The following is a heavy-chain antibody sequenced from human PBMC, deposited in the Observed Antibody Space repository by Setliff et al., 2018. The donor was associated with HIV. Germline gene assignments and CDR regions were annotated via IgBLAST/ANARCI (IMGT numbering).Heavy chain of an antibody. CDR1: GGSLSDFG. CDR2: IIPVFGTT. V-gene: IGHV1-69*13. J-gene: IGHJ6*03. CDR3: ARGAGTAAGTHYYMDV. D-gene: IGHD6-13*01. Sequence: SVMVSCKASGGSLSDFGINWVRQAPGQGLEWVGGIIPVFGTTNYAQKFQGRVRIIADESRNTAYMELSSLRSEDTAMYYCARGAGTAAGTHYYMDVWGKGTTVTVSS.